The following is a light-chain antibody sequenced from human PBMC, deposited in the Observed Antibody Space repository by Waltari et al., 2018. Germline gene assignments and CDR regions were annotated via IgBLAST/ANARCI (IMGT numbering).Light chain of an antibody. V-gene: IGLV1-40*01. CDR1: SSHIGAGYE. Sequence: QSVLTQPPSVSGAPGQRVTISCPGSSSHIGAGYEVHWYQQLPGAAPKLLIYVNNNRPAGVPDRFSGSKSGTSASLAITGLQAEDEADYYCQSYDSSLSGSVFGGGTKLTVL. J-gene: IGLJ2*01. CDR3: QSYDSSLSGSV. CDR2: VNN.